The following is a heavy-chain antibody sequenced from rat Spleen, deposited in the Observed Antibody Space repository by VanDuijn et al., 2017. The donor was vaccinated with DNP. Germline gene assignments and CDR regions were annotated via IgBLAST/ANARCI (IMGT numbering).Heavy chain of an antibody. CDR2: IRSSGGST. D-gene: IGHD1-1*01. Sequence: EVQLVESGGGLVQPGRSLRLSCAASGFTFSTYYMAWVRQVPRKGLEWVASIRSSGGSTYYPDSVKGRFTISRDNAKNTLFLHMNSLRSEDTATYYCAIYFYSGDNWFGYWGQGTLVTVSS. V-gene: IGHV5-25*01. CDR3: AIYFYSGDNWFGY. J-gene: IGHJ3*01. CDR1: GFTFSTYY.